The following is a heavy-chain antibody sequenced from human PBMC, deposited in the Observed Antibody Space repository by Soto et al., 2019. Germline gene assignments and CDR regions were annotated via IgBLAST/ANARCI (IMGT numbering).Heavy chain of an antibody. V-gene: IGHV4-31*03. CDR1: GGFISSGGYH. D-gene: IGHD6-13*01. J-gene: IGHJ5*02. Sequence: TLSHTCTGSGGFISSGGYHSNWIRHHPGKGLEYIEHIYYRGTTYYNPSLRIRLTISVDTSKNQFSMNLSSVTAGETAVYYCARSIAAAGDDWFDPWGQGTLVTVS. CDR2: IYYRGTT. CDR3: ARSIAAAGDDWFDP.